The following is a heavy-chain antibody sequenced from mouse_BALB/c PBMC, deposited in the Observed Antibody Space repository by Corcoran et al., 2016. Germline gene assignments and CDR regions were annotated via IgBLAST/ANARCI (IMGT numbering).Heavy chain of an antibody. CDR3: GYGEGYFDY. V-gene: IGHV1S29*02. CDR2: IYPYNGGT. Sequence: EVQLQQSGPELVKPGASVKISCKASGYTFTDYNMHWVKQSHGKSLEWIGYIYPYNGGTGYNQKFKSKATLTVDNSSSTAYMELRSLTSEDSAVYYCGYGEGYFDYWGQGTTLTVSS. D-gene: IGHD1-1*01. J-gene: IGHJ2*01. CDR1: GYTFTDYN.